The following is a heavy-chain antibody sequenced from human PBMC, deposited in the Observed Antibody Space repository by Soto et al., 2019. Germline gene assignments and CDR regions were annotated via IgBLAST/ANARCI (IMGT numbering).Heavy chain of an antibody. V-gene: IGHV1-18*04. D-gene: IGHD4-17*01. Sequence: QVPLVQSGPDLKRPGASMKVSCKASGYTFTSYGISWVRQAPGQGLEWMAWISPLKGRTQYSQKAQGRVTLSTDTSSNTAYMEMTTLRVDETAVYYCAMDYGDRPEYFKHWGQGTLVTAS. CDR1: GYTFTSYG. CDR3: AMDYGDRPEYFKH. CDR2: ISPLKGRT. J-gene: IGHJ1*01.